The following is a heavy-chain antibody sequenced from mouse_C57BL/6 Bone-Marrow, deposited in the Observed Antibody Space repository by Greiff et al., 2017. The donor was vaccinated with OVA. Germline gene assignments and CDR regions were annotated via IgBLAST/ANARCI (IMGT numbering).Heavy chain of an antibody. Sequence: EVKLVESGAELVRPGASVKLSCTASGFNIKDDYMHWVKQRPEQGLEWIGWIGPENGDTEYASTFQGKATITADTASNTAYLQLSSLTSEDTAVYYCNTGILLLRSAWFAYWGQGTLVTVSA. CDR1: GFNIKDDY. V-gene: IGHV14-4*01. D-gene: IGHD1-1*01. CDR3: NTGILLLRSAWFAY. J-gene: IGHJ3*01. CDR2: IGPENGDT.